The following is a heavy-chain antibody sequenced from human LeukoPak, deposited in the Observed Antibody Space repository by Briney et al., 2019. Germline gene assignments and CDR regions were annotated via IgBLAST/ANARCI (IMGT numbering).Heavy chain of an antibody. CDR2: INPKSGDT. Sequence: ASVKVSCKASGYTFSDYYMHWVRQAPGQGLGWMGWINPKSGDTNYSQKFQARVTMTRDTSITTTYIELSRLSSDDTDVYYCAREDTGQLDYWGQGTLVTVSS. J-gene: IGHJ4*02. V-gene: IGHV1-2*02. D-gene: IGHD2-8*02. CDR1: GYTFSDYY. CDR3: AREDTGQLDY.